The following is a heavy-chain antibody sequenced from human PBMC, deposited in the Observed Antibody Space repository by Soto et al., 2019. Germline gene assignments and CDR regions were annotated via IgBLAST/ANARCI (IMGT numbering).Heavy chain of an antibody. J-gene: IGHJ6*02. CDR2: VIPIFGTP. CDR1: GGTFSTYA. Sequence: QVQLVQSGAEVKKPGSSVKVYCKAPGGTFSTYAISWVRQAPGQGLEWMGGVIPIFGTPKYAQKFQGRVTITADESTSTGFMELRSRRSEDTAVYYCARSQGGSSSLDIYYYYYYGMDVWGQGTTVTVSS. D-gene: IGHD2-15*01. CDR3: ARSQGGSSSLDIYYYYYYGMDV. V-gene: IGHV1-69*01.